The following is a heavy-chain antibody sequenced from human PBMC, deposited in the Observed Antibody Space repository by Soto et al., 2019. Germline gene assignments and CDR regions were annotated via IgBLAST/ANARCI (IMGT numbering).Heavy chain of an antibody. Sequence: ASVKVSCKASGYTFTSYAMNWVRQAPGQRLEWMGWINAGNGNTKYSQKFQGRVTITRDTSASTAYMELNSLRSEDTAVYYCARDRSEYYDILTGFDYYYYGMDVWGQGTTVTVS. CDR2: INAGNGNT. CDR1: GYTFTSYA. J-gene: IGHJ6*02. CDR3: ARDRSEYYDILTGFDYYYYGMDV. V-gene: IGHV1-3*01. D-gene: IGHD3-9*01.